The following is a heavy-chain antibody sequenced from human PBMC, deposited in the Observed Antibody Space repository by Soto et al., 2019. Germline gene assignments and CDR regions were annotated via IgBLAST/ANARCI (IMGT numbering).Heavy chain of an antibody. J-gene: IGHJ3*02. D-gene: IGHD6-19*01. Sequence: GASVKVSCKASGYTFTSYAMHWVRQAPGQRLEWMGWMNPNSGNTGYAQKFQGRVTMTRNTSISTAYMELSSLRSEDTAVYYCARCTGYSSGWYIWDLTAFDIWGQGTMVTVSS. CDR3: ARCTGYSSGWYIWDLTAFDI. CDR1: GYTFTSYA. CDR2: MNPNSGNT. V-gene: IGHV1-8*02.